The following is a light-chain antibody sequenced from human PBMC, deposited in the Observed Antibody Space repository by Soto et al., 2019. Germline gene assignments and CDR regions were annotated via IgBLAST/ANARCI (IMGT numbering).Light chain of an antibody. CDR2: GAS. J-gene: IGKJ1*01. V-gene: IGKV3-20*01. CDR1: QSVSSSY. Sequence: EIVMTQSPATLSVSPGERATLSCRASQSVSSSYLAWYQQKPGQAPRLLIHGASNRATGIPDRFSGSGSGTDFTLTISRLEPEDFAVYYCQQYGSSPETFGQGTKVDIK. CDR3: QQYGSSPET.